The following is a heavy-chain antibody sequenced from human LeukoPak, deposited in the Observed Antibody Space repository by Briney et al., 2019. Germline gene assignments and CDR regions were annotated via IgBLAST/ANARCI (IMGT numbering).Heavy chain of an antibody. CDR3: ASEEVAGPAGAFDI. CDR2: ISSSGSTI. J-gene: IGHJ3*02. D-gene: IGHD6-13*01. Sequence: PGGSLRLSCAASGFTFCDYYMSWIREAPGNGLEWVSCISSSGSTIYYADSVKGRFTFSRDNAKNSLYLQMNSLRVEDTAVYYCASEEVAGPAGAFDIWGQGTMVTVSS. V-gene: IGHV3-11*04. CDR1: GFTFCDYY.